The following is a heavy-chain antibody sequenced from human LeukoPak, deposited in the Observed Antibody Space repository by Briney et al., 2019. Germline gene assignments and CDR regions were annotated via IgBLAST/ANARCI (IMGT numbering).Heavy chain of an antibody. V-gene: IGHV5-51*01. CDR2: IYAGDSDI. D-gene: IGHD2-15*01. Sequence: GEPLKISCQGSGYSFTSYWIGWARQMPGKGLEWMGIIYAGDSDIRYSPSFQGQVTISADKSISTAYLQWSSLKASDTAMYYCARRVSGGSCYDYWGQGTLVTVSS. J-gene: IGHJ4*02. CDR3: ARRVSGGSCYDY. CDR1: GYSFTSYW.